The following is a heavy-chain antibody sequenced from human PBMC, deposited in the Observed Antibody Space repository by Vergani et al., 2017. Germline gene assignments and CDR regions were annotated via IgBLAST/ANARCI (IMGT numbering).Heavy chain of an antibody. D-gene: IGHD1-26*01. CDR2: ISGSGGST. CDR1: GFTFSSYA. J-gene: IGHJ4*02. V-gene: IGHV3-23*04. Sequence: EVQLVESGGGLVQPGGSLRLSCAASGFTFSSYAMSWVRQAPGKGVEWVSAISGSGGSTYYADSVKGRFTISRDNSKNTLYLQMNSLRAEDTAVYYCAIQSGSGSYTIDYWGQGTLVTVSS. CDR3: AIQSGSGSYTIDY.